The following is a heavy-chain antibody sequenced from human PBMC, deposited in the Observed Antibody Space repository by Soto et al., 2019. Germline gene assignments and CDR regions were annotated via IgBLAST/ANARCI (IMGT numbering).Heavy chain of an antibody. CDR3: ARVVQGAEAWFGP. CDR1: GYTFSNYG. V-gene: IGHV1-18*01. J-gene: IGHJ5*02. D-gene: IGHD2-2*01. CDR2: ISPYSDGT. Sequence: ASVKVSCKTSGYTFSNYGITWVRQAPGQPLEWLGWISPYSDGTNYAQKFQGRVSMTTDTSTTTAYMELRSLRSDDTAVYYCARVVQGAEAWFGPWSQGTLVTVSS.